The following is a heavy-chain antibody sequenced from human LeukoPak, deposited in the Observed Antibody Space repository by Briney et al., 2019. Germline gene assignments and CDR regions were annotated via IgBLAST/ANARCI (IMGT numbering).Heavy chain of an antibody. CDR3: AKESAYDILTGYSDY. CDR1: GFTFSSYA. J-gene: IGHJ4*02. V-gene: IGHV3-23*01. CDR2: ISGSGGST. D-gene: IGHD3-9*01. Sequence: PGGSLRLPCAASGFTFSSYAMSWVRQAPGKGLEWVSGISGSGGSTYYADSVKGRFTISRDNSKNTMYLQMNSLRAEDTAAYYCAKESAYDILTGYSDYWGQGTLVTVSS.